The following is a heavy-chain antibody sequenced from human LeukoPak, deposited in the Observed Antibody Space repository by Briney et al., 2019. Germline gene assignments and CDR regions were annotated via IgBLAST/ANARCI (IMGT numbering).Heavy chain of an antibody. Sequence: GGSLRLSCAASGFTFSSYAMRWVRQTPGKGGEGVSGVSGRGGSTYCGDSLRGRYPVSRDNSKNTLFLQMNSLRAEDTAVYFCAKGRGSGSLDVSDIWGQGTMVTV. CDR3: AKGRGSGSLDVSDI. D-gene: IGHD1-26*01. CDR2: VSGRGGST. J-gene: IGHJ3*02. V-gene: IGHV3-23*01. CDR1: GFTFSSYA.